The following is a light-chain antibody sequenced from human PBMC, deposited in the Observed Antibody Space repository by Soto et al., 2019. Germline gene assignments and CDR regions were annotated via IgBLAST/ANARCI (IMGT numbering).Light chain of an antibody. J-gene: IGKJ2*01. CDR2: DAS. CDR1: QSISTH. CDR3: QHYSSNLYT. V-gene: IGKV1-5*01. Sequence: EIQMTQSPSTLSASVGDRVTITCRASQSISTHLAWYQQKPGKAPEVLIYDASTLESGGTSRFSGSGSGTKFTLAISSLQPDDLATYDCQHYSSNLYTFGQGTKLEIK.